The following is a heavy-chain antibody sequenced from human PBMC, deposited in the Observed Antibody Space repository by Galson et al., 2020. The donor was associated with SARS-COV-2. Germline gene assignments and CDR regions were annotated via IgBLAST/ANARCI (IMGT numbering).Heavy chain of an antibody. Sequence: GGSLRLSCAASGFTFSSYGMHWVRQAPGKGLEWVAVISYDGSNKYYADSVKGRFTISRDNSKNTLYLQMNSLRAEDTAVYSCAKDLTLGNYGSGTDYWGQGTLVTVSS. D-gene: IGHD3-10*01. J-gene: IGHJ4*02. CDR1: GFTFSSYG. CDR2: ISYDGSNK. V-gene: IGHV3-30*18. CDR3: AKDLTLGNYGSGTDY.